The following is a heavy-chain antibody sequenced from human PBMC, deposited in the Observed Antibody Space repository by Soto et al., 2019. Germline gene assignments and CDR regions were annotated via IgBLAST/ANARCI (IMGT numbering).Heavy chain of an antibody. CDR3: ARGRARVPTVRGLILQFSYFDP. V-gene: IGHV4-4*07. D-gene: IGHD3-10*01. CDR2: LHSSGST. CDR1: GDSIRAHY. J-gene: IGHJ5*02. Sequence: QVQLQESGPGLVKPSETLSLTCTVSGDSIRAHYWSWIRQAAGKGLEWIGRLHSSGSTDYNPSLKSRVTMSADTSRNQVSLKLASLTAADTAVYYCARGRARVPTVRGLILQFSYFDPWGQGTLVTVSS.